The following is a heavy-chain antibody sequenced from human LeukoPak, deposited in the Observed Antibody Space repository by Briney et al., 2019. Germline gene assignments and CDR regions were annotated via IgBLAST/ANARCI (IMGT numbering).Heavy chain of an antibody. CDR2: IGWNSVNI. D-gene: IGHD3-9*01. V-gene: IGHV3-9*01. CDR3: ARMGEGYDILTGYSYDY. J-gene: IGHJ4*02. CDR1: GFIFDDYA. Sequence: GRSLRLSCAASGFIFDDYAMHWVRQAPGKGLEWVSDIGWNSVNIAYADSVKGRFTISRDNAKNSLYLQMNSPRAEDTAVYYCARMGEGYDILTGYSYDYWGQGTLVTVSS.